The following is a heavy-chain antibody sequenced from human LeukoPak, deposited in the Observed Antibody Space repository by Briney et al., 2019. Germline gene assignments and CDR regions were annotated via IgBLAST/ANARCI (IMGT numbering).Heavy chain of an antibody. D-gene: IGHD3-10*01. V-gene: IGHV3-48*03. CDR1: GFTFSSYE. Sequence: GGSLRLSCAASGFTFSSYEMNWVRQAPGKGLEWVSYISSSGSTIYYADSVKGRFTISRDNAKNSLYLQMNSLRAEDTAVYYCARNMREKRAWFGELSFHYYYYYGMDVWGQGTTVTVSS. J-gene: IGHJ6*02. CDR3: ARNMREKRAWFGELSFHYYYYYGMDV. CDR2: ISSSGSTI.